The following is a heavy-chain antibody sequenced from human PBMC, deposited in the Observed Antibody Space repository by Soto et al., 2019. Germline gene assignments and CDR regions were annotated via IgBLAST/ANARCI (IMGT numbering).Heavy chain of an antibody. CDR2: VSHDGSTT. D-gene: IGHD3-3*01. CDR1: GFTFSNYV. Sequence: LRLSCAASGFTFSNYVMHWVRQAPGKGLVWVSRVSHDGSTTSYADSVKVRFTISRDNSKNTLYLQMNSMRDEDTAVYYGARDLDWVFCDYWGQGTPVTVSS. J-gene: IGHJ4*02. CDR3: ARDLDWVFCDY. V-gene: IGHV3-74*01.